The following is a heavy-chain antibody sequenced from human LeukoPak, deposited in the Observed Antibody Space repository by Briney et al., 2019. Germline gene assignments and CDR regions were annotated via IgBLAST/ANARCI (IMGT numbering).Heavy chain of an antibody. J-gene: IGHJ4*02. Sequence: ASVKVSCKASGYTFTSYGISWVRQAPGQGLEWMGWISAYNGNTNYAQKVQGRVTMTTDTSTSTAYMELRSLRSDHTAVYYCARDRYYDSSGYYSGYWGQGTLVTVSS. D-gene: IGHD3-22*01. V-gene: IGHV1-18*01. CDR3: ARDRYYDSSGYYSGY. CDR1: GYTFTSYG. CDR2: ISAYNGNT.